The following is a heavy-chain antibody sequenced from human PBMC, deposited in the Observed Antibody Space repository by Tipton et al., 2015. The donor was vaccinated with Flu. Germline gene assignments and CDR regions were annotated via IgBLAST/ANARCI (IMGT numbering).Heavy chain of an antibody. CDR3: ARLSYYDVDLKNFYFDY. Sequence: TLSLTYTVSSGSISSSSYFCAWIRQPPGKGLELIGSIYPSGSTYYNPSLKSRVTISVDTSKSQFSLMLRSVTAADTAVYYCARLSYYDVDLKNFYFDYWGQGTLVTVSS. CDR1: SGSISSSSYF. D-gene: IGHD3-10*02. CDR2: IYPSGST. V-gene: IGHV4-39*01. J-gene: IGHJ4*02.